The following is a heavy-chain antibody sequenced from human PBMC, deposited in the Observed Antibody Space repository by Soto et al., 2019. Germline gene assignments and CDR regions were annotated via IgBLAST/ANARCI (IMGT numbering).Heavy chain of an antibody. Sequence: ETLSLTCSVSGGSIGGGTYFWDWIRQPPGKGLEWFGSIQYSGGTDYNPSLESRVTISVDTSKSQLSLRLSSVSAEDTAVYYFARGEETSRVGGLDVWGQGTPVTVSS. CDR3: ARGEETSRVGGLDV. D-gene: IGHD3-10*01. CDR1: GGSIGGGTYF. CDR2: IQYSGGT. V-gene: IGHV4-39*01. J-gene: IGHJ6*02.